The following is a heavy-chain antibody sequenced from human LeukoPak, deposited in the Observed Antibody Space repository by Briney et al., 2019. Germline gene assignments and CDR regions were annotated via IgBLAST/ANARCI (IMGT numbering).Heavy chain of an antibody. V-gene: IGHV4-34*01. CDR2: INHSGST. J-gene: IGHJ4*02. CDR3: ASAPHYYDGSGYHDY. D-gene: IGHD3-22*01. CDR1: GGSFSGYY. Sequence: SETLSLTCAVYGGSFSGYYWSWIRQPPGKGLEWIGEINHSGSTNYNPSLKSRVTISVDTSKNQFSLKLSSVTAADTAVYYCASAPHYYDGSGYHDYWGQGTLVTVSS.